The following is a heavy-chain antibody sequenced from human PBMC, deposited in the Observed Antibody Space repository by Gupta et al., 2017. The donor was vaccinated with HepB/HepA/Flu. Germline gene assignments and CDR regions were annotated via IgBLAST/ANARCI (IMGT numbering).Heavy chain of an antibody. CDR3: AKGTLAVAGTVNWFDP. CDR1: GFTFSSYA. D-gene: IGHD6-19*01. J-gene: IGHJ5*02. Sequence: EVQLLESGGGLVPPGGSLRLSCAASGFTFSSYAMSWVRQAPGKGLEWVSAISGSGGSTYYADSVKGRFTISRDNSKNTLYLQMNSLRAEDTAVYYCAKGTLAVAGTVNWFDPWGQGTLVTVSS. CDR2: ISGSGGST. V-gene: IGHV3-23*01.